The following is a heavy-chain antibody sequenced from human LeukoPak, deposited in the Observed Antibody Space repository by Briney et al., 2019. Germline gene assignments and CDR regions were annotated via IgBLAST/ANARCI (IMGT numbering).Heavy chain of an antibody. Sequence: GASVKVSCKASGYTFTTYHLHWVRQAPGQGLERRGLICPTGGSTTDAQTFKGRVTMTRDTSTSTVYKELSSLRSQDTAVYYCARGAWQFNQVAWFDPWGQGTLVTVSS. CDR2: ICPTGGST. CDR1: GYTFTTYH. CDR3: ARGAWQFNQVAWFDP. D-gene: IGHD2-21*01. V-gene: IGHV1-46*01. J-gene: IGHJ5*02.